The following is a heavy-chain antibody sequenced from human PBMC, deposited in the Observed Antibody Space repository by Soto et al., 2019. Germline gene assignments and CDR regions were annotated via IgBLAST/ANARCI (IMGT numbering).Heavy chain of an antibody. CDR1: GFTFSSYW. CDR3: ARPRDGGSGTPFDH. CDR2: INGDGSTT. V-gene: IGHV3-74*01. D-gene: IGHD2-15*01. J-gene: IGHJ4*02. Sequence: PGGSLRLSCAASGFTFSSYWMHWVRQAPWKGLVWVSRINGDGSTTTYTDSVKGRFIISRDNAKNMLYLQMNSLTAEDTAVYYCARPRDGGSGTPFDHWGQGTLVTVTS.